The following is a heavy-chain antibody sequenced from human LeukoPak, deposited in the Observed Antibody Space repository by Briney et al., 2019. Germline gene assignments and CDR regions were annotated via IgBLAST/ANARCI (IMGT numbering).Heavy chain of an antibody. Sequence: GGSLRLSCAASGFTFSSYWMSWVRQAPGKGLEWVANIKQDGSEKYYVDSVKGRFTISRDNAKNSLYLQMNSLRAEDTAVYYCARVSCYDSSGYYCLGAFDIWGQGTMVTVSS. J-gene: IGHJ3*02. CDR2: IKQDGSEK. CDR3: ARVSCYDSSGYYCLGAFDI. CDR1: GFTFSSYW. V-gene: IGHV3-7*01. D-gene: IGHD3-22*01.